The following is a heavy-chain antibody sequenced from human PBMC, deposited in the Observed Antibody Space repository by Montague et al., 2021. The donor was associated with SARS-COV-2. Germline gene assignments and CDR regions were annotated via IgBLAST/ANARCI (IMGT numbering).Heavy chain of an antibody. D-gene: IGHD5-24*01. CDR3: ARDRRRWLQLNNGFDP. J-gene: IGHJ5*02. CDR1: GYSISSGYY. V-gene: IGHV4-38-2*02. CDR2: IYHSGST. Sequence: SETLSLTCTVSGYSISSGYYWGWIRQPPGKGLEWIGSIYHSGSTYYNPSLKSRVTISVDTSKNQFSLKLLRSGTAADTAVYYCARDRRRWLQLNNGFDPWGQGTLVTVSS.